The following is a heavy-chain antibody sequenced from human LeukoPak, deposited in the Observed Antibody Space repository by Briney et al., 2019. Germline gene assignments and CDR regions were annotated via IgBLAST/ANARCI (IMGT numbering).Heavy chain of an antibody. CDR1: GGSISSYY. CDR3: ARSTGYGDYAFGWAFDY. J-gene: IGHJ4*02. CDR2: IYYSGST. V-gene: IGHV4-59*01. D-gene: IGHD4-17*01. Sequence: SETLSLTCTVSGGSISSYYWSWIRQPPGKGLEWIGYIYYSGSTNYNPSLKSRVTISVDTSKNQFSLKLSSVTAADTAVYYCARSTGYGDYAFGWAFDYWGQGTLVTVSS.